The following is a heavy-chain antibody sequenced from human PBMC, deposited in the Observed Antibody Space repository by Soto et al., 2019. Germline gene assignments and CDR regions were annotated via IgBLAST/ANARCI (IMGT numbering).Heavy chain of an antibody. Sequence: QITLKESGPTLVKPTQTLTLTCTFSGFSLTTSGVGVGWIRQAPGKALEWLALIYWDDDERYSPSLKSRLTSSKDPSKNQVVLTMTNMDPVDTATYYCTHRSSGWAYRGMDVWGQGTTVTVSS. D-gene: IGHD6-19*01. CDR2: IYWDDDE. CDR1: GFSLTTSGVG. CDR3: THRSSGWAYRGMDV. J-gene: IGHJ6*02. V-gene: IGHV2-5*02.